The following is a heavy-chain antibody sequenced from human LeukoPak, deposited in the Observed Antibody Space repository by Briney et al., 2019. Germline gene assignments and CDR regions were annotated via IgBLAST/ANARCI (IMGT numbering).Heavy chain of an antibody. D-gene: IGHD3-22*01. V-gene: IGHV4-31*03. CDR3: ARVPAPYAYDTSGYDS. CDR2: IYYSGST. J-gene: IGHJ4*02. Sequence: PSETLSLTCTVSGGSISDAAYYWSWIRQHPEEGLKWIGYIYYSGSTSYNPSLKSRVTISVDTSKNQFSLKLTSVTAADTAVYYCARVPAPYAYDTSGYDSWGQGTLVTVSS. CDR1: GGSISDAAYY.